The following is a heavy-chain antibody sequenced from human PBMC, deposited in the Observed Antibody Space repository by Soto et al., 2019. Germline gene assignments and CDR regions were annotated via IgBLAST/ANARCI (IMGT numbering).Heavy chain of an antibody. CDR3: ARGGDYYYGMDV. V-gene: IGHV4-31*03. CDR1: GGSISSGGYC. Sequence: SETLSLTCTVSGGSISSGGYCWSWIRQHPGKGLEWIGYIYYSGSTYYNPSLKSRVTISVDTSKNQFSLKLSSVTAADTAVYYCARGGDYYYGMDVWGQGTTVTVSS. CDR2: IYYSGST. D-gene: IGHD3-16*01. J-gene: IGHJ6*02.